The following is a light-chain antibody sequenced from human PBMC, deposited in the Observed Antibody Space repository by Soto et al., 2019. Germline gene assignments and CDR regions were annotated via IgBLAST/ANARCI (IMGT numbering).Light chain of an antibody. J-gene: IGKJ1*01. CDR3: QQRGT. CDR2: GAS. CDR1: QNVNNNY. Sequence: EIVLTQSPGTLSLSPGERASLSCRASQNVNNNYLAWYQQKPGQAPRLLIYGASGRATGIPDRFTGSGSGTDFTLSISRLEPEDFAVYYCQQRGTFGQGTKVE. V-gene: IGKV3-20*01.